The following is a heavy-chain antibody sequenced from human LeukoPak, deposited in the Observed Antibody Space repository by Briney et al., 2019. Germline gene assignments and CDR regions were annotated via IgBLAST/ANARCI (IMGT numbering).Heavy chain of an antibody. CDR1: GYTFSSYW. V-gene: IGHV3-48*04. J-gene: IGHJ6*04. CDR2: ISSSGSTI. D-gene: IGHD3-10*02. Sequence: GGSLRLSCAASGYTFSSYWMHWVRQAPGKGLEWVSYISSSGSTIYYADSVKGRFTISRDNAKNSLYLQMNSLRAEDTAVYYCAELGITMIGGVWGKGTTVTISS. CDR3: AELGITMIGGV.